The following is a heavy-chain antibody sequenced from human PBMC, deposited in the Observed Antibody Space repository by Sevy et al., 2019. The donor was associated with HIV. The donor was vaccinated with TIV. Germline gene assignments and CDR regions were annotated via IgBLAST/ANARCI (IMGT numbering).Heavy chain of an antibody. CDR3: AKDPRSYHSSSWYYFDY. CDR2: ISGSGGSP. V-gene: IGHV3-23*01. J-gene: IGHJ4*02. Sequence: GGSLRLSCAASGFTFSSYAMSWVRQAPGKGLEWVSAISGSGGSPYYADSVKGRFTISRDNSKNTLYLQMNSLRAEDTAVYYCAKDPRSYHSSSWYYFDYWGQGTLVTVSS. CDR1: GFTFSSYA. D-gene: IGHD6-13*01.